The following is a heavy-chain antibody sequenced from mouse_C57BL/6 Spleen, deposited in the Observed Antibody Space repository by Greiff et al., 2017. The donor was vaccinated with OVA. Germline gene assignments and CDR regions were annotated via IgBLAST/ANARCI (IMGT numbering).Heavy chain of an antibody. D-gene: IGHD1-1*01. J-gene: IGHJ2*01. V-gene: IGHV1-82*01. Sequence: QVQLQQSGPELVKPGASVKISCKASGYAFSSSWMNWVKQRPGKGLEWIGRIYPGDGDTNYNGKFKGKGTLTADKSSSTAYMQLSSLTSDDSAVYFCARTHYYGSSYLDYWGQGTTLTVSS. CDR3: ARTHYYGSSYLDY. CDR1: GYAFSSSW. CDR2: IYPGDGDT.